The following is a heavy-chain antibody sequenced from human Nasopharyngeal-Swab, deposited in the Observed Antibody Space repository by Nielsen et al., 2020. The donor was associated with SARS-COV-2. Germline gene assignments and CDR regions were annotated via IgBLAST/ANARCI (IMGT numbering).Heavy chain of an antibody. J-gene: IGHJ6*02. D-gene: IGHD3-10*01. CDR2: ISYDGSNK. V-gene: IGHV3-30*04. CDR1: GFTFGSYA. Sequence: GESLKISCAASGFTFGSYAMHWVRQAPGKGLEWVAVISYDGSNKYYADSVKGRFTISRDNSKNTLYLQMNSLRAEDTAVYYCARVVGSYYGMDVWGQGTTVTVSS. CDR3: ARVVGSYYGMDV.